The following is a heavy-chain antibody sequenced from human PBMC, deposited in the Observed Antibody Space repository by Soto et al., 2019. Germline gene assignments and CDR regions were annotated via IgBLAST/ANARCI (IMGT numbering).Heavy chain of an antibody. Sequence: SMTPSWPPAGFTFSSYGMHWVRQAAGKWLDWVAVIWYDGSNKYYADSVKGRFTISRDNSKNTLYLQMNSLRAEDTAVYYCASWKQQLKRVYYYYGMDVWGQGTTVTVSS. CDR2: IWYDGSNK. CDR3: ASWKQQLKRVYYYYGMDV. V-gene: IGHV3-33*01. D-gene: IGHD6-13*01. J-gene: IGHJ6*02. CDR1: GFTFSSYG.